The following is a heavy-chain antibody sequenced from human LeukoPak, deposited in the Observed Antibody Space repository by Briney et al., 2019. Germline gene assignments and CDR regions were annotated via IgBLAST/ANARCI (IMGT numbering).Heavy chain of an antibody. Sequence: SETLSLTCTVSGGSMSNYYWSWIRQPPGKGLEWIGYIYYSGSTNYNPSLKSRVTISVDTSKNKFSLELRSVTAADTAVYYCARVCGGDCYPLGFDPWGQGTLVTVSS. CDR3: ARVCGGDCYPLGFDP. D-gene: IGHD2-21*02. CDR1: GGSMSNYY. V-gene: IGHV4-59*01. J-gene: IGHJ5*02. CDR2: IYYSGST.